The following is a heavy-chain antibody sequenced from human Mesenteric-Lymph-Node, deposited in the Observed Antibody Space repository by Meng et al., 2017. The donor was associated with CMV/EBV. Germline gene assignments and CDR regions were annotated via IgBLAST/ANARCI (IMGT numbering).Heavy chain of an antibody. D-gene: IGHD4-17*01. V-gene: IGHV1-18*01. J-gene: IGHJ6*02. CDR1: GYTFTSYG. CDR2: ISAYNGNT. Sequence: ASVKVSCKASGYTFTSYGISWVRQAPGQGLEWMGWISAYNGNTNYAQKLQGRVTMTTDTSTSTAYMELSRLRSDDTALYYCARGMRGGEYGDYYYYGMDVWGQGTTVTVSS. CDR3: ARGMRGGEYGDYYYYGMDV.